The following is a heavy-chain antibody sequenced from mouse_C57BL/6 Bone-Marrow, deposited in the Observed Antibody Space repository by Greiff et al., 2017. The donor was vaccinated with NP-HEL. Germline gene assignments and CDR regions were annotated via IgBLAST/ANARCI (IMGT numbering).Heavy chain of an antibody. Sequence: QVQLQQPGAELVKPGASVKLSCKASGYTFTSSWMHWVKQRPGQGLEWIGMIHPTSGSTNYNEKFKSKATLTVDKSSSTAYMQLSSLTSEDSAVYYCARGGGSGYPYYGDYWGQGTTLTVSS. D-gene: IGHD3-2*02. CDR1: GYTFTSSW. J-gene: IGHJ2*01. V-gene: IGHV1-64*01. CDR2: IHPTSGST. CDR3: ARGGGSGYPYYGDY.